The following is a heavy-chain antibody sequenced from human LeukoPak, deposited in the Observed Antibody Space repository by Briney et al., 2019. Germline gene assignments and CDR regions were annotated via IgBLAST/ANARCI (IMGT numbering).Heavy chain of an antibody. J-gene: IGHJ4*02. V-gene: IGHV4-4*02. CDR3: ARESWAFCPFGY. CDR2: ISLTGET. Sequence: SETLSLTCGVPVDSISSTNWWSGVGQPPGQGLEGIEEISLTGETNYTPSLNGRVTMSLDESRNQLSLDLTSVTDADTAIYYCARESWAFCPFGYWGQGTLVTVSS. CDR1: VDSISSTNW. D-gene: IGHD2/OR15-2a*01.